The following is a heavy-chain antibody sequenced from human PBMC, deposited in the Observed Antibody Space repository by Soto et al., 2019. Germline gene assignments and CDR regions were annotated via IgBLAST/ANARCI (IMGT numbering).Heavy chain of an antibody. CDR2: IKQDGSEK. V-gene: IGHV3-7*01. CDR3: AREGGSGEQLRDYYYYGMDV. Sequence: GGSLRLSCAASGFTFSSYWRGWVRQAPGKGLEWVANIKQDGSEKYYVDSVKGRFTISRDNAKNSLYLQMNSLRAEDTAVYYCAREGGSGEQLRDYYYYGMDVWGQGTTVTVSS. J-gene: IGHJ6*02. CDR1: GFTFSSYW. D-gene: IGHD6-6*01.